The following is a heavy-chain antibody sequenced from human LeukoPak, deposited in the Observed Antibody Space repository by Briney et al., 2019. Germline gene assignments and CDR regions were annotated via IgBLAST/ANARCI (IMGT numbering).Heavy chain of an antibody. J-gene: IGHJ4*02. CDR3: ARSSLSSSQSPSPHDY. D-gene: IGHD6-13*01. CDR2: INPSGGST. CDR1: GYTFTSYY. Sequence: ASVKVSCTASGYTFTSYYMHWVRQAPGQGLEWMGIINPSGGSTSYAQKFQGRVTMTRDMSTSTAYMELSSLRSEDTAVYYCARSSLSSSQSPSPHDYWGQGTLVTVSS. V-gene: IGHV1-46*01.